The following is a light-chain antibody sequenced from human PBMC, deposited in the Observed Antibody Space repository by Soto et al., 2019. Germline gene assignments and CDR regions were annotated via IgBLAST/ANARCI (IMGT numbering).Light chain of an antibody. CDR1: QTIDTY. V-gene: IGKV1-39*01. Sequence: DIQLTQSPSSLSASVGDRVTITCRASQTIDTYLNWYQHKPGTAPKVLIYAATYLQNGVPSRFSGTGSGADFTLTISSLQPEDFATYYCQQLNSYPSSTFGGGTKVDIK. CDR3: QQLNSYPSST. CDR2: AAT. J-gene: IGKJ4*01.